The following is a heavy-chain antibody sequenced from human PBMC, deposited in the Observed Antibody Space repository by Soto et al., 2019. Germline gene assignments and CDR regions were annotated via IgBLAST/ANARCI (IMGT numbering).Heavy chain of an antibody. Sequence: ASVKVSCKASGGTFSSYTISWVRQAPGQGLEWMGRIIPILGIANYAQKFQGRVTITADKSTSTAYMELSSLRSEDTAVYYCAREGFGELLYNYMDVWGKGTTVTVSS. V-gene: IGHV1-69*04. J-gene: IGHJ6*03. CDR3: AREGFGELLYNYMDV. D-gene: IGHD3-10*01. CDR1: GGTFSSYT. CDR2: IIPILGIA.